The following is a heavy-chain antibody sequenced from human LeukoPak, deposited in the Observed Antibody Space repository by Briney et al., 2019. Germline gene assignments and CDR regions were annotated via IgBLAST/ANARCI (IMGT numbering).Heavy chain of an antibody. CDR1: GVSVTPTDW. Sequence: SGTLSLTCAVSGVSVTPTDWWSWIRQPPGKGLEWIGEINHSGSTNYNPSLKSRVTISVDTSKNQFSLKLSSVTAADTAVYYCASPGIAADPYAFDIWGRGTLVTVSS. D-gene: IGHD6-13*01. J-gene: IGHJ3*02. CDR3: ASPGIAADPYAFDI. CDR2: INHSGST. V-gene: IGHV4-4*02.